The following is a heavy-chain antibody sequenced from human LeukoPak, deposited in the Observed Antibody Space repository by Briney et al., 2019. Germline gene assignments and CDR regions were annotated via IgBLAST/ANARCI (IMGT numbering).Heavy chain of an antibody. V-gene: IGHV1-18*01. CDR1: GYTFTSYG. CDR3: ARAWSQSDSFNPSYYYYYYMDV. CDR2: TSAYNGNT. D-gene: IGHD2-15*01. Sequence: ASVKVSCKASGYTFTSYGISWVRQAPGQGLEWMGWTSAYNGNTNYAQKLQGRVTMTTDTSTSTAYMELRSLRSDDTAVYYCARAWSQSDSFNPSYYYYYYMDVWGKGTTVTVSS. J-gene: IGHJ6*03.